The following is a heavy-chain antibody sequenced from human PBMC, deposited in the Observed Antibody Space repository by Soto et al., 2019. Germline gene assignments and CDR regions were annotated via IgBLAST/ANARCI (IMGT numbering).Heavy chain of an antibody. V-gene: IGHV5-10-1*01. CDR2: IDPSDSYT. CDR1: GYSFTSYW. J-gene: IGHJ4*02. Sequence: PGAALKISCEGSGYSFTSYWFRWVRQMPGKGLEWMGRIDPSDSYTNYSPSFQGHVTISADKSISTAYLQWSSLKASDTAMYYCARRPYDSSGPPFDYWGQGTLVTAPQ. CDR3: ARRPYDSSGPPFDY. D-gene: IGHD3-22*01.